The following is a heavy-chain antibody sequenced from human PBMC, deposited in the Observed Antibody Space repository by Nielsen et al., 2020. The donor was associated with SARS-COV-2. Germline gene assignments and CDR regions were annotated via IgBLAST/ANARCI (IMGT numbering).Heavy chain of an antibody. J-gene: IGHJ5*02. CDR3: ARDSPGRWLVREGFDP. Sequence: SRTLSLTCAVSGGSISSSNWWSWVRQPPGKGLEWIGEIYHSGSTNYNPSLKSRVIISVDKSKNQFSLKLSSVTAADTAVYYCARDSPGRWLVREGFDPWGQGTLVTVSS. CDR2: IYHSGST. CDR1: GGSISSSNW. V-gene: IGHV4-4*02. D-gene: IGHD6-19*01.